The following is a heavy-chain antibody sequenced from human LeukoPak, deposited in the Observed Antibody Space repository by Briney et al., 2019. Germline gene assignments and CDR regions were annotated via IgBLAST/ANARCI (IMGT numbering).Heavy chain of an antibody. CDR3: AKLGGQELHNYYVAV. V-gene: IGHV3-23*01. D-gene: IGHD3-16*01. CDR1: GFTFSSYA. Sequence: GGSLRLSCAASGFTFSSYALSWVRPAPGKGLEWVSGIIDSGESTYYANFAKGRFTISRDNSNNTLYLQMNSLRAEDTAVYYCAKLGGQELHNYYVAVCGKGTTVAVSS. J-gene: IGHJ6*03. CDR2: IIDSGEST.